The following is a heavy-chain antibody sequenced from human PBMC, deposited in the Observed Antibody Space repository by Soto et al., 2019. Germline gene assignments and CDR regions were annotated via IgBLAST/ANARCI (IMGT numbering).Heavy chain of an antibody. CDR3: AIVSTLDAFDN. Sequence: PXETLSLTGTVSSGSISSGGYYARCIRQHPGNGLEWIGYHYYHERTYSAPSLKSRVTITVDTCVNQFSLRLNSVTAADPARYYCAIVSTLDAFDNW. J-gene: IGHJ3*02. V-gene: IGHV4-31*03. CDR2: HYYHERT. D-gene: IGHD3-16*01. CDR1: SGSISSGGYY.